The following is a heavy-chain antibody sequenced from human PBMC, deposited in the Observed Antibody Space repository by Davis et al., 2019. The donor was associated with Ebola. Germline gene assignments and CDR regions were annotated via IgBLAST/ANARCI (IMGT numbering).Heavy chain of an antibody. J-gene: IGHJ4*02. CDR1: GGTFSSFA. CDR2: INPSAGST. V-gene: IGHV1-46*01. CDR3: ARLISYDSSGYYNPGVFDY. D-gene: IGHD3-22*01. Sequence: ASVKVSCKSSGGTFSSFAVGWVRQAPGQGLEWMGIINPSAGSTTYAQKFHGRVTMTRDTSASTVYMELSSLRSEDTAVYYCARLISYDSSGYYNPGVFDYWGQGTLVTVSS.